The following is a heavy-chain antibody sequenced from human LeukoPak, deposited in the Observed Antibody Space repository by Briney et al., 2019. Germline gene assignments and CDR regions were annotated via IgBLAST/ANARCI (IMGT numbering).Heavy chain of an antibody. CDR1: PFTFNLHG. Sequence: GGSLRLSCAASPFTFNLHGMNWVRQAPGKGRDWVAGVAVDRSHIDYADSGNGRFTISRDNSKNTLFLQMKSLSAEETAVYYCARGGTYFCEYYSLDVWGKGTTVTVSS. V-gene: IGHV3-30*05. J-gene: IGHJ6*03. D-gene: IGHD3-10*01. CDR2: VAVDRSHI. CDR3: ARGGTYFCEYYSLDV.